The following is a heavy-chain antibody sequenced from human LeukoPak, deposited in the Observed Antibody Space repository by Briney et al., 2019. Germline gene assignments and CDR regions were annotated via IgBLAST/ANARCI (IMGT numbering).Heavy chain of an antibody. CDR3: ARASSGWDYYYYYYMDV. CDR2: IYYSGST. Sequence: SETLPLTCTVSGGSISSSSYYWGWIRQPPGKGLEWIGSIYYSGSTYYNPSLKSQVTISVDTSKNQFSLKLSSVTAADTAVYYCARASSGWDYYYYYYMDVWGKGTTVTVSS. J-gene: IGHJ6*03. D-gene: IGHD6-19*01. CDR1: GGSISSSSYY. V-gene: IGHV4-39*07.